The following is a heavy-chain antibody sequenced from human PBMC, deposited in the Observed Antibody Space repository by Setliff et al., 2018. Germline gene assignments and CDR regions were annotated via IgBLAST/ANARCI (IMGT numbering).Heavy chain of an antibody. J-gene: IGHJ3*02. CDR2: ISRSSTYI. V-gene: IGHV3-21*01. CDR1: GFTFSTHS. D-gene: IGHD6-13*01. CDR3: ASAGHSGSWFPFDAFHI. Sequence: GSLRLSCAASGFTFSTHSMNWVRQAPGKGLEWVSSISRSSTYIYYADSMKGRYTVSRDNAKNSLYLQMNSLRAEDTAVYYCASAGHSGSWFPFDAFHIWGQGTMVTVSS.